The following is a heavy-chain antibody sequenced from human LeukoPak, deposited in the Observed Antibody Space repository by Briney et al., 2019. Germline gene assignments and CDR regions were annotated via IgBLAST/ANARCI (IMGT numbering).Heavy chain of an antibody. D-gene: IGHD2-2*01. CDR3: ARVVPAAIRNWFDP. J-gene: IGHJ5*02. Sequence: APVKVSCKASGYTFTSYGISWVRQAPGQGLEWMGWISAYNGNTNYAQKLQGRVTMTTDTSTSTAYMELGSLRSDDTAVYYCARVVPAAIRNWFDPWGQGTLVTVSS. CDR1: GYTFTSYG. CDR2: ISAYNGNT. V-gene: IGHV1-18*01.